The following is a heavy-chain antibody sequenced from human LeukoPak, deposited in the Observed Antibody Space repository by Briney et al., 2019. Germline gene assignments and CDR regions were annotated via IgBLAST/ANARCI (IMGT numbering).Heavy chain of an antibody. CDR3: AKDITIFGVVPRSADY. Sequence: GGSLRLSCAASGFTFSNYAMNWVRQAPGKGLKWVSGISGSGGSTYYADSVKGRFTISRDNSRNTLYLQMNSLRAEDTAVYYCAKDITIFGVVPRSADYWGQGTLVTVSS. V-gene: IGHV3-23*01. D-gene: IGHD3-3*01. CDR1: GFTFSNYA. CDR2: ISGSGGST. J-gene: IGHJ4*02.